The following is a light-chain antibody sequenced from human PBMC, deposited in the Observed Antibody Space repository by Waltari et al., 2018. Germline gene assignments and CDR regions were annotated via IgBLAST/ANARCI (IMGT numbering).Light chain of an antibody. V-gene: IGLV3-1*01. CDR2: QDS. J-gene: IGLJ3*02. CDR3: QAWDSNTGV. Sequence: WYQQKPGQSPVLVIYQDSKRPSGIPERCSGSNSGNTATLTISGTQAMDEADYYCQAWDSNTGVFGGGAKLTVL.